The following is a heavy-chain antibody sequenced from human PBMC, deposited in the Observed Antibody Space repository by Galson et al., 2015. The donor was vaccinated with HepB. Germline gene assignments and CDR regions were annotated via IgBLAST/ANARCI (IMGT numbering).Heavy chain of an antibody. CDR1: GYRFTSNG. J-gene: IGHJ4*02. D-gene: IGHD2-15*01. CDR2: ISTYNDNT. V-gene: IGHV1-18*04. Sequence: SVKVSCKASGYRFTSNGISWVRQAPGQGLEWIGWISTYNDNTDYAQNLQGRVTMTADTSSTTAYMELRSLRSDDTAVYYCARVDCSGGTYPFDYWGQGTLVTVSS. CDR3: ARVDCSGGTYPFDY.